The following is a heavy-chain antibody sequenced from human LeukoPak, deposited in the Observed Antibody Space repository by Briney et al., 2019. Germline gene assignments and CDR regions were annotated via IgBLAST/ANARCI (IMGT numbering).Heavy chain of an antibody. J-gene: IGHJ3*02. CDR1: GGTFSSYA. CDR2: IIPIFGTA. D-gene: IGHD3-22*01. CDR3: ARDQHSIIQNYDSSGSTLWVGAFDI. Sequence: ASVTVSCTASGGTFSSYAISWVRQAPGQGLEWMGGIIPIFGTANYAQKFQGRVTITADESTSTAYMELSSLRSEGTAVYYCARDQHSIIQNYDSSGSTLWVGAFDIWGQGTTVTVSS. V-gene: IGHV1-69*13.